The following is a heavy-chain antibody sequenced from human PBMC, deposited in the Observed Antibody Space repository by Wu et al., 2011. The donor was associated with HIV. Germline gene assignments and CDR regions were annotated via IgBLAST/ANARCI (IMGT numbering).Heavy chain of an antibody. Sequence: QVQPVQSGAEVKKPGSSVKVSCKASGGTFNSYAISWVRQAPGQGLEWMGGIIAIFGTANYAQKFQGRVTITADKSTTTTYMELNNLRSEDTAVYYCARGSGYHFDYWAREPWSPSPQ. CDR2: IIAIFGTA. V-gene: IGHV1-69*14. CDR1: GGTFNSYA. J-gene: IGHJ4*02. D-gene: IGHD3-22*01. CDR3: ARGSGYHFDY.